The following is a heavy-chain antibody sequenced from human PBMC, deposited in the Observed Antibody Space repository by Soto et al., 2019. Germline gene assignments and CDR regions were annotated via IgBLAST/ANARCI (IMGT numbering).Heavy chain of an antibody. CDR1: GFTFSGSA. J-gene: IGHJ6*03. CDR3: TGRYSSSRYYTDF. D-gene: IGHD6-13*01. Sequence: EVQLVESGGGLVQSGGSLKLSCAASGFTFSGSAMHWVRQASGKGLEWVGRIRSKANNYATAYAASGKGRFTISRDDSKTTAYPQMNSLKTEDTAVYYCTGRYSSSRYYTDFWGKGTTVTVSS. CDR2: IRSKANNYAT. V-gene: IGHV3-73*01.